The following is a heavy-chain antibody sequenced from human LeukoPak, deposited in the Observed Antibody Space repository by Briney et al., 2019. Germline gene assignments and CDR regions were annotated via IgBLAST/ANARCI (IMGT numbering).Heavy chain of an antibody. CDR1: GFTFSSYW. CDR2: INSDGSST. J-gene: IGHJ4*02. Sequence: PGGSLRLSCAASGFTFSSYWMHWVRQAPGKGLVWVSRINSDGSSTAYADPVKGRFTISRDNAKNTLYLQMNSLRAEDTAVCYCARDEGELLFGLGYWGQGTLVTVSS. CDR3: ARDEGELLFGLGY. D-gene: IGHD1-26*01. V-gene: IGHV3-74*01.